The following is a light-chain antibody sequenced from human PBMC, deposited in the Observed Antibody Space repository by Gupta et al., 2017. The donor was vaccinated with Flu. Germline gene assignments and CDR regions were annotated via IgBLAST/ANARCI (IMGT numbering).Light chain of an antibody. CDR2: DAS. Sequence: ATLSLSPGERATLSCRASQSVSRYLAWYQHKPGQAPRLLIYDASNRATGIPARFSGSGSGTDFTLTISSLEPEDFAVYYCQQRSNWPPATFGGGTKVEIK. CDR3: QQRSNWPPAT. J-gene: IGKJ4*01. V-gene: IGKV3-11*01. CDR1: QSVSRY.